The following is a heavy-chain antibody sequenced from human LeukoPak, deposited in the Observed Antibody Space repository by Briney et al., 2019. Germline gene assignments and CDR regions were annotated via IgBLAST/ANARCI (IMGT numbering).Heavy chain of an antibody. CDR3: ARVEEGYGSGRRENYYYYYMDV. D-gene: IGHD3-10*01. J-gene: IGHJ6*03. CDR1: GFTFSNYG. V-gene: IGHV3-21*04. CDR2: ISSSRSYI. Sequence: GGSLRLSCGASGFTFSNYGMNWVRQAPGKGLEWVSFISSSRSYIYYADSVKGRFTISRDNAKNSLYLQMNSLRAEDTAVYYCARVEEGYGSGRRENYYYYYMDVWGKGTTVTISS.